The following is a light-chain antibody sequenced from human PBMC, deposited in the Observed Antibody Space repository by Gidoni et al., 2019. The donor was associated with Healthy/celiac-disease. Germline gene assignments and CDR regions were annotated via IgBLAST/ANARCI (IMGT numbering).Light chain of an antibody. J-gene: IGKJ1*01. CDR1: QSISSW. CDR3: QQPLRA. Sequence: DIQMTQSPSTLSASLGDRVTITCRARQSISSWLAWYQQKPGKAPKLLIYKAASLESGVPSRFSGSGSGTEFTLTISSLQPDDFATDYCQQPLRAFGQGTKVEIK. V-gene: IGKV1-5*03. CDR2: KAA.